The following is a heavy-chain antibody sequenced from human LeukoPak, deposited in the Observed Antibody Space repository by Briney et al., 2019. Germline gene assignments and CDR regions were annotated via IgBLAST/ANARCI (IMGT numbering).Heavy chain of an antibody. V-gene: IGHV3-21*01. Sequence: GGSLRLSCAASGFTFSSYSMNWVRQAPGKGLEWVSSISSSSSYIYYADSVKGRFTISRDNAKNSLYLQMSSLRAEDTTVYYCARGGIVGATPHFDYWGQGTLVTVSS. J-gene: IGHJ4*02. CDR2: ISSSSSYI. CDR1: GFTFSSYS. D-gene: IGHD1-26*01. CDR3: ARGGIVGATPHFDY.